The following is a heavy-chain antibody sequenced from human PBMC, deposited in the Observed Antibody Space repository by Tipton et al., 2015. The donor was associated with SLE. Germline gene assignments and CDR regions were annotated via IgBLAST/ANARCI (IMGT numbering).Heavy chain of an antibody. Sequence: TLSLTCTVSGGSISSGSYYWSWIRQPAGKGLEWIGRIYTSGSTNYNPSLKSRVTISVDTSKNQFSLKLSSVTAADTAVYYCGRHRRSVNLPDGYFDLWGRGTLVTVSS. CDR3: GRHRRSVNLPDGYFDL. CDR2: IYTSGST. V-gene: IGHV4-61*02. D-gene: IGHD1-14*01. J-gene: IGHJ2*01. CDR1: GGSISSGSYY.